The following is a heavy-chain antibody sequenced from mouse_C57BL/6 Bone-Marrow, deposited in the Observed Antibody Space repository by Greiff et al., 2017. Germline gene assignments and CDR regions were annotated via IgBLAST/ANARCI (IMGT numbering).Heavy chain of an antibody. V-gene: IGHV1-82*01. CDR2: IYPEDGDT. Sequence: VQLQQSGPELVKPGASVKISCKASGYAFSSSWMNWVKQRPGKGLEWIGRIYPEDGDTNYNGKFKGKATLTADKSSSTAYMQLSSLASEDSAVYFCGSLALRAYWGQGTLVTVSA. CDR3: GSLALRAY. CDR1: GYAFSSSW. J-gene: IGHJ3*01. D-gene: IGHD1-1*01.